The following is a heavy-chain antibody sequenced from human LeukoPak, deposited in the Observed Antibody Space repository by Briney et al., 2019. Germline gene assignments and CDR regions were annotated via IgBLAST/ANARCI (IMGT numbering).Heavy chain of an antibody. CDR2: IYYSGTT. J-gene: IGHJ5*02. V-gene: IGHV4-39*07. CDR1: NASISSSTDY. D-gene: IGHD5-18*01. Sequence: SETLSLTCSVSNASISSSTDYWGWIRQPPGKGLEWIGSIYYSGTTYYNPSLKSRVTISVDTSKNQFSLNLTSVTAADTAVYYCARSVGYSYGIWFDPWGQGTLVTVSS. CDR3: ARSVGYSYGIWFDP.